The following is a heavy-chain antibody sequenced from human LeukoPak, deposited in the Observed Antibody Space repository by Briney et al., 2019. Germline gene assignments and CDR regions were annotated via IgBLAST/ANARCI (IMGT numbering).Heavy chain of an antibody. Sequence: SGPTLVKPTQTLTLTCTFSGFSLSTSGVGVSWIRQPPGKALEWLALIYWDDDKRYSPSLKSRLTITKDTSKNQVVLTMTNMDPVDTATYYCAHGKEMATIRVDAFDIWGQGTMVTVSS. D-gene: IGHD5-24*01. V-gene: IGHV2-5*02. CDR3: AHGKEMATIRVDAFDI. CDR1: GFSLSTSGVG. J-gene: IGHJ3*02. CDR2: IYWDDDK.